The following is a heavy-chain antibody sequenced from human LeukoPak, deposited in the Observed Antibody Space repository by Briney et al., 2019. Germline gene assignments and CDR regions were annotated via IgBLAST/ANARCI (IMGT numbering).Heavy chain of an antibody. J-gene: IGHJ6*01. CDR1: GFTFSSYW. V-gene: IGHV4-4*07. CDR3: ARDTVGQGYYYYYG. Sequence: GSLRLSCAASGFTFSSYWMSWVRQAPGKGLEWIGRIYTSGSGSTNYNPSLQSRVTMSVDTSKNQFSLKLSSVTAADTAVYYCARDTVGQGYYYYYG. CDR2: IYTSGSGST.